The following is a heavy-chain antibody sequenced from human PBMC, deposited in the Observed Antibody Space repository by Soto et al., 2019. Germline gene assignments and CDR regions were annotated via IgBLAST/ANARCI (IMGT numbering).Heavy chain of an antibody. Sequence: PGGSLRLSCAASGFTFSSYSMNWVRQAPGKWLEWVSSISSSSSYIYYADSVKGRFTISRDNAKNSLYLQMNSLRAEDTAVYYCARAAITMVRGVIEDDNWFDPWGQGXLVTVYS. J-gene: IGHJ5*02. CDR3: ARAAITMVRGVIEDDNWFDP. V-gene: IGHV3-21*01. CDR2: ISSSSSYI. D-gene: IGHD3-10*01. CDR1: GFTFSSYS.